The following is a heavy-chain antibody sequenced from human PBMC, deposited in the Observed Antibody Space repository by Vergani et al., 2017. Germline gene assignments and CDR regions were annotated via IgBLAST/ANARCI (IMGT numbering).Heavy chain of an antibody. D-gene: IGHD4-17*01. CDR2: IRYDGSNK. Sequence: QVQLVESGGGVVQPGGSLRVSCAASGFTFSSYGMHWVRQAPGKGLEWVAFIRYDGSNKYYADSVKGRFTISRDNSKNTLYLQMNSLRAEDTAVYYCAKEGYGDYVVHAFDIWGQGTMVTVSS. V-gene: IGHV3-30*02. CDR3: AKEGYGDYVVHAFDI. CDR1: GFTFSSYG. J-gene: IGHJ3*02.